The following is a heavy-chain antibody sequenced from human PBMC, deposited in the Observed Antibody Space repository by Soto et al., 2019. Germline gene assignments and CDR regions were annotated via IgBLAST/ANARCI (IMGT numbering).Heavy chain of an antibody. V-gene: IGHV3-21*01. CDR3: ARVGGGYQLLHAFDI. CDR2: ISSSSSYI. D-gene: IGHD2-2*01. CDR1: GFTFSSYS. J-gene: IGHJ3*02. Sequence: GGSLRLSCAASGFTFSSYSMNWVRQAPGKGLEWVSSISSSSSYIYYADSVKGRFTISRDNAKNSLYLQMNSLRAEDTAVYYCARVGGGYQLLHAFDIWGQGTMVTVS.